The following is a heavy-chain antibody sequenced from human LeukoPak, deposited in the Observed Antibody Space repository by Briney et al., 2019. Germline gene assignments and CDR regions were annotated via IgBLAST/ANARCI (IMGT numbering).Heavy chain of an antibody. Sequence: PGGSLRLSCAASGFTFSSYAMSWVHQAPGKGLEWVSPISGSGGTTYYADSAKGRFTISRDNSRNTLCLQMNSLRAEDTAVYYCAKRIQSAMATGYWGQGTLVTVSS. CDR1: GFTFSSYA. D-gene: IGHD5-18*01. CDR3: AKRIQSAMATGY. CDR2: ISGSGGTT. J-gene: IGHJ4*02. V-gene: IGHV3-23*01.